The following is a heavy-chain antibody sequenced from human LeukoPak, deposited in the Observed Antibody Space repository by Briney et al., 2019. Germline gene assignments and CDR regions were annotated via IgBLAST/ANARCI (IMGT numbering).Heavy chain of an antibody. J-gene: IGHJ6*03. D-gene: IGHD1-1*01. CDR3: ARDSGTGYYYMDV. CDR1: GGSISSYY. V-gene: IGHV4-4*07. CDR2: IYTSGST. Sequence: PSETLSLTCAVYGGSISSYYWSWIRQPAGKGLEWIGRIYTSGSTYYNPSLKSRVTISVDTSKNQFSLKLSSVTAADTAVYYCARDSGTGYYYMDVWGKGTTVTISS.